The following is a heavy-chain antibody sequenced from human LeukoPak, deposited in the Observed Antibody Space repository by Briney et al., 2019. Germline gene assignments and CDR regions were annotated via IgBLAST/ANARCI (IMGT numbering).Heavy chain of an antibody. J-gene: IGHJ4*02. Sequence: GASVTVSFTCSVYTFTTYGISWVGQAPAQGREGMGWISGYNGNTNYAHKFRGRVTMTTDTSTSTAYMELRSLRSDDTAVYYCARASAQWSDYWGQGTLVTVSS. CDR2: ISGYNGNT. V-gene: IGHV1-18*01. CDR1: VYTFTTYG. CDR3: ARASAQWSDY. D-gene: IGHD2-15*01.